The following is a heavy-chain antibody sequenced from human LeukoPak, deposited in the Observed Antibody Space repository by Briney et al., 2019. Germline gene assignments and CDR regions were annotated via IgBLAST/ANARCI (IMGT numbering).Heavy chain of an antibody. CDR1: GYTFSSHG. V-gene: IGHV1-18*01. Sequence: GASVKVSCKASGYTFSSHGITWVRQAPGQGLEWMGWISANNGNTNYAQKLQGRVTVTTDTSTSIAYMELRSPRSDDTAVYYCAREGTAGRYYFDYWGQGTLVTVSS. J-gene: IGHJ4*02. CDR2: ISANNGNT. D-gene: IGHD3-10*01. CDR3: AREGTAGRYYFDY.